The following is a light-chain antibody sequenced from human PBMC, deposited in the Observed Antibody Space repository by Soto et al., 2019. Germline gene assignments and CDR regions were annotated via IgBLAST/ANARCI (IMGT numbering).Light chain of an antibody. V-gene: IGLV1-51*01. Sequence: QSVLTQPASVSGSPGQSITISCTGTSGDIGSYNRVSWYQQHPGTAPKLLIYDDDKRPSGIPDRFSGSKSGTSATLGITGFQNGDEADYYCVSWDTSVSAYVFGSGTKVTVL. J-gene: IGLJ1*01. CDR2: DDD. CDR3: VSWDTSVSAYV. CDR1: SGDIGSYNR.